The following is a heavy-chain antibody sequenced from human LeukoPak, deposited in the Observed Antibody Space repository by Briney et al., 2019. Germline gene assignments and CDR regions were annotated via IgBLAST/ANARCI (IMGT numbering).Heavy chain of an antibody. CDR1: GGSFSGYY. Sequence: PSETLSLTCAVYGGSFSGYYWSWIRQPPGKGLEWIGEINHSGSTNYNPSLKSRVTISVDTSKNQFSLKLNSMTAADTAVYYCGTGVIITEGWDWGQGTLVTVSS. CDR2: INHSGST. D-gene: IGHD3-22*01. V-gene: IGHV4-34*01. CDR3: GTGVIITEGWD. J-gene: IGHJ4*02.